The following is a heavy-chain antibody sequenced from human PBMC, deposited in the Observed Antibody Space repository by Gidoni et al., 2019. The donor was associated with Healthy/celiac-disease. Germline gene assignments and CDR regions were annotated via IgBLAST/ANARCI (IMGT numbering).Heavy chain of an antibody. Sequence: EVQLVESGGGLVKPGGSLRLSCAASGFTFSSYSMNWVRQAPGKGLEWVSSISSSSSYIYYADSVKGRFTISRDNAKNSLYLQMNSLRAEDTAVYYCARDDAYDFWSGYNDYWGQGTLVTVSS. CDR1: GFTFSSYS. J-gene: IGHJ4*02. V-gene: IGHV3-21*01. CDR3: ARDDAYDFWSGYNDY. D-gene: IGHD3-3*01. CDR2: ISSSSSYI.